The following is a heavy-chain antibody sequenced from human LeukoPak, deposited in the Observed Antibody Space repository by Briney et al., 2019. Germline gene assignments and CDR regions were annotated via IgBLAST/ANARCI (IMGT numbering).Heavy chain of an antibody. D-gene: IGHD3-22*01. V-gene: IGHV3-11*01. Sequence: GGSLRLSCAASGFTFSDYYMSWIRQAPGKGLEWVSYISSSGCTIYYADSVKGRFTISRDNAKNSLYLQMNSLRAEDTAVYYCARAPDYYDSSGYFGYWGQGTLVTVSS. CDR3: ARAPDYYDSSGYFGY. CDR1: GFTFSDYY. J-gene: IGHJ4*02. CDR2: ISSSGCTI.